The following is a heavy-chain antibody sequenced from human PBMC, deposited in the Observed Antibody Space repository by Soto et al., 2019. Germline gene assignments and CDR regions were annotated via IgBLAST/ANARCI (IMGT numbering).Heavy chain of an antibody. Sequence: GGSLRLSCAASGFTFSSYGMHWVRQAPGKGLEWVAVISYDGSNKYYADSVKGRFTISRDNSKNTLYLQMNSLRAEDTAVYYCAKRMTTHYFDYSGQGTLVTLSS. J-gene: IGHJ4*02. CDR3: AKRMTTHYFDY. D-gene: IGHD4-4*01. CDR1: GFTFSSYG. V-gene: IGHV3-30*18. CDR2: ISYDGSNK.